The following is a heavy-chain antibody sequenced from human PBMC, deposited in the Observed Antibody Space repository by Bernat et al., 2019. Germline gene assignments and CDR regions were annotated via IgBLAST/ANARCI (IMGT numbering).Heavy chain of an antibody. D-gene: IGHD6-13*01. CDR2: IYYSGST. Sequence: SLTCTVSGGSISSSSYYWGWIRQPPGKGLEWIGSIYYSGSTYYNPSLKSRVTISVDTSKNQFSLKLSFVTAADTAVYYCASPGGVIAAAEYWGQGTLVTVSS. J-gene: IGHJ4*02. CDR1: GGSISSSSYY. CDR3: ASPGGVIAAAEY. V-gene: IGHV4-39*01.